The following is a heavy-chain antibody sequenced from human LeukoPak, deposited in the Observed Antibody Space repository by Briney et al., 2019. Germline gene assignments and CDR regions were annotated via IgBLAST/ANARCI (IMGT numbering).Heavy chain of an antibody. Sequence: SVKVSCKASGGTFSSYAISWVRQAPGQGLEWMGGIIPIFGTANYAQKFQGRVTITADESTSTAYMELSSLRSEDTAVYYCARHYPRVGAKFDYWGQGTLVTVSS. V-gene: IGHV1-69*13. CDR1: GGTFSSYA. CDR3: ARHYPRVGAKFDY. J-gene: IGHJ4*02. CDR2: IIPIFGTA. D-gene: IGHD1-26*01.